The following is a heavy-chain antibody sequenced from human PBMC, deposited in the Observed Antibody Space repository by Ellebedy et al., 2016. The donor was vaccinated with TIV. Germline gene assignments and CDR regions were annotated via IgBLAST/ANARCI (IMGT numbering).Heavy chain of an antibody. CDR2: IFPGDSDT. J-gene: IGHJ3*02. D-gene: IGHD2/OR15-2a*01. Sequence: KVSCKGSGYSFTSYWIGWVRQMPGRGLDWMGIIFPGDSDTRYSPSFQGQVAFSVDASTSTAYLQWDSLRASDTAMYYCSRVEGYFYTFDIWGQGTMVAVSS. V-gene: IGHV5-51*01. CDR3: SRVEGYFYTFDI. CDR1: GYSFTSYW.